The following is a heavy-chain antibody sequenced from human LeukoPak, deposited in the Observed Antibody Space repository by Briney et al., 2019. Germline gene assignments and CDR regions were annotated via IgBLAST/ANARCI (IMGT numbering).Heavy chain of an antibody. V-gene: IGHV4-30-4*08. J-gene: IGHJ4*02. CDR2: IYYSGST. Sequence: PSETLSLTCTVSGGSISSGDYYWSWIRQPPGKGLEWIGYIYYSGSTYYNPSLKSRVTISVDTSKNQFSLKLSSVTAADTAVYYCARELLLYPRPYYFDYWGQGTLVTVSS. CDR1: GGSISSGDYY. CDR3: ARELLLYPRPYYFDY. D-gene: IGHD2-15*01.